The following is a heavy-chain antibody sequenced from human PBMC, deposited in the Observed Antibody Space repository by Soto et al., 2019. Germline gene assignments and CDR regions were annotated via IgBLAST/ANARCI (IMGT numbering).Heavy chain of an antibody. D-gene: IGHD6-19*01. CDR1: GGSFSGYY. V-gene: IGHV4-34*01. CDR2: IYHSGGT. J-gene: IGHJ4*02. Sequence: SETLSLTCAVYGGSFSGYYWTWIRQPPGTGLEWIGEIYHSGGTNYNPSLKSRVTISVDKSKNQFSLKLSSVTAADTAVYYCARYIALSGTFYFDYWGQGALVTVSS. CDR3: ARYIALSGTFYFDY.